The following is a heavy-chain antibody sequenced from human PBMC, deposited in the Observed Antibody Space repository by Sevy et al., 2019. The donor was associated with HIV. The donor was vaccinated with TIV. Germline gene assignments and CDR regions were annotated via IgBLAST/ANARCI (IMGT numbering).Heavy chain of an antibody. J-gene: IGHJ5*02. Sequence: GGSLRLSCAASGFTFSSYAMHWVSQAPGKGLEWVAVISYDGSNKYYADSVKGRFTISRDNSKNTLYLQMNSLRAEDTAVYYCARDRRGRGSGYDVDWFDPWGQGTLVTVSS. CDR1: GFTFSSYA. V-gene: IGHV3-30-3*01. D-gene: IGHD3-3*01. CDR2: ISYDGSNK. CDR3: ARDRRGRGSGYDVDWFDP.